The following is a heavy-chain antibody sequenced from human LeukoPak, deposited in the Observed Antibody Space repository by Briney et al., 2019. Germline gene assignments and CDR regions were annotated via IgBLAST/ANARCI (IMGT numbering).Heavy chain of an antibody. CDR2: ISWNSGSI. CDR3: ARRGTDRSFDY. J-gene: IGHJ4*02. D-gene: IGHD1-1*01. CDR1: GFIFDDYA. V-gene: IGHV3-9*01. Sequence: TGGSLRLSCATSGFIFDDYAMHWVRHGPGKGLEWVSGISWNSGSIVYADSVKGRFTISRDNAKNSLYLQMNSLRVDDAALYYCARRGTDRSFDYWGQGTRVTVSS.